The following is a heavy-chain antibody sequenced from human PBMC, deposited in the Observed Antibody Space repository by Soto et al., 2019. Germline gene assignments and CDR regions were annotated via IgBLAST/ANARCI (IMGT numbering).Heavy chain of an antibody. D-gene: IGHD3-22*01. Sequence: VQLVESGGGLVQPGRSLRLSCAASGFTFDDYAMHWVRQAPGKGLEWVSGISWNSGSIGYADSVKGRFTISRDNAKNSLYLQMNSLRAEDTALYYCAKGPDHYYDSSGRPGYFDYWGQGTLVTVSS. CDR1: GFTFDDYA. CDR2: ISWNSGSI. CDR3: AKGPDHYYDSSGRPGYFDY. J-gene: IGHJ4*02. V-gene: IGHV3-9*01.